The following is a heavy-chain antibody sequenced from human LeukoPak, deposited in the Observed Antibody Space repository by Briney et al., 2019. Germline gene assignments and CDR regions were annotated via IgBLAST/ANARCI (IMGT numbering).Heavy chain of an antibody. D-gene: IGHD6-19*01. CDR2: INQDGSEK. V-gene: IGHV3-7*01. Sequence: HSGGSLRLSCAASGFTLITYRMTWVRQAPGKGLEWVANINQDGSEKYYVGSVKGRFTVSRDNARNSLYLQMNSLRAEDTAVYYCARESSGWYYFDYWGQGTLVTVSS. CDR3: ARESSGWYYFDY. CDR1: GFTLITYR. J-gene: IGHJ4*02.